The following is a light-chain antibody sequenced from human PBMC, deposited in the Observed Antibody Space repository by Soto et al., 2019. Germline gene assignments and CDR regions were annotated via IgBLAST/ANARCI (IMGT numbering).Light chain of an antibody. J-gene: IGKJ1*01. V-gene: IGKV3-15*01. CDR3: QQYDYWPRT. CDR1: QSISSRK. CDR2: GVS. Sequence: EVVMTQSPAALSLSPGETAAPSCRASQSISSRKLAWYQQNPGQAPRLLFFGVSNRATGIPARFSGSGSGTEFSLTISSLQPEDFAVYYCQQYDYWPRTFGHGAKVDIK.